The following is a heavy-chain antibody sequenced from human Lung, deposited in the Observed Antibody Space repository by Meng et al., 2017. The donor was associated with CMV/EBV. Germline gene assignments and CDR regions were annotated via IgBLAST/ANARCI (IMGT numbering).Heavy chain of an antibody. V-gene: IGHV3-7*01. CDR2: IKQDGSEK. CDR1: GFTFSSYW. D-gene: IGHD3-3*01. CDR3: ARDLVSYDFWSGYSALKGNYYGMDV. J-gene: IGHJ6*02. Sequence: GGSLRLXCAASGFTFSSYWMSWVRQAPGKGLEWVANIKQDGSEKYYADSVKSRFTISRDNAKNSLYLQMNSLRAEDTAVYYCARDLVSYDFWSGYSALKGNYYGMDVWGQGTTVTVSS.